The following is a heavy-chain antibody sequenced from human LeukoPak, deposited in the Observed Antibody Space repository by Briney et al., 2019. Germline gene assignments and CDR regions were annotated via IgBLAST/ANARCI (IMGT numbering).Heavy chain of an antibody. CDR3: ARHPTGFPNWFDL. V-gene: IGHV5-51*01. Sequence: GESLQVSCKGSGYHFSNYWIAWVRQVPGKGLEYVGVIFPGDSRIEYTPSFQGRVTISADKSTNTAYLQWNSLRTSDTAMYFCARHPTGFPNWFDLWGQGTLVTVSS. CDR2: IFPGDSRI. J-gene: IGHJ5*02. CDR1: GYHFSNYW. D-gene: IGHD2-8*02.